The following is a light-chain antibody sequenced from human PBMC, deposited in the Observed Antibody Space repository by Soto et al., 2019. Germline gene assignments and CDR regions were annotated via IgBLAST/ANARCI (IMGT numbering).Light chain of an antibody. CDR2: GAS. V-gene: IGKV3-15*01. Sequence: EIVLTQSPGTLSFSPGERATLSCRASQSVSSSYLAWYQQKPGQAPRLLIYGASTRATAIPARFSGSGSGTEFTLTISSLQSEDFAVYYCEQYNNWPHAFGGGTKVDIK. J-gene: IGKJ4*01. CDR1: QSVSSSY. CDR3: EQYNNWPHA.